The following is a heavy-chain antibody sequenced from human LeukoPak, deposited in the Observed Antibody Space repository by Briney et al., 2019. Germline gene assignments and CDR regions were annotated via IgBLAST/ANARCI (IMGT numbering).Heavy chain of an antibody. CDR1: GFTFSSYG. V-gene: IGHV3-33*08. J-gene: IGHJ4*02. D-gene: IGHD3-22*01. CDR3: ARGHYYDSSGLLLYY. Sequence: GRSLRLSCAASGFTFSSYGMHWVRQAPGKGLEWVAVIWYDGSNKYYADSVKGRFTISRDNSKNTLYLQMNSLRAEDTAVYYCARGHYYDSSGLLLYYWGQGTLVTVSS. CDR2: IWYDGSNK.